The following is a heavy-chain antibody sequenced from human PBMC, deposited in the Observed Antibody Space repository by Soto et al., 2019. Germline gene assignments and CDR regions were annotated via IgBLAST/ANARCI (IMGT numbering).Heavy chain of an antibody. CDR1: GGSISSGGYY. V-gene: IGHV4-31*01. CDR2: IYYSGST. D-gene: IGHD2-2*01. J-gene: IGHJ6*03. Sequence: QVQLQESGPGLVKPSQTLSLTCTVSGGSISSGGYYWSWIRQHPGKGLEWIGYIYYSGSTYYNPSLKSLVTISVDTSKTQFSLKLRSVTAADTAVYYCARVLYCSSTCCYLYYYYMDVWGKGTTVTVSS. CDR3: ARVLYCSSTCCYLYYYYMDV.